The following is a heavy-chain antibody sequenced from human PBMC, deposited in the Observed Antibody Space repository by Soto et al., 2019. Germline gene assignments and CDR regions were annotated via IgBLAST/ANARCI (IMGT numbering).Heavy chain of an antibody. CDR1: GGSISSSSYY. J-gene: IGHJ5*02. D-gene: IGHD1-7*01. CDR2: IYYSGST. CDR3: ARNGITGTTSWFDP. V-gene: IGHV4-39*01. Sequence: PSETLSLTCTVSGGSISSSSYYWGWIRQPPGKGLEWIGSIYYSGSTYYNPSLKSRVTISVDTSKNQFSLKLSSVTAVDTAVYYCARNGITGTTSWFDPWGQGTLVTVSS.